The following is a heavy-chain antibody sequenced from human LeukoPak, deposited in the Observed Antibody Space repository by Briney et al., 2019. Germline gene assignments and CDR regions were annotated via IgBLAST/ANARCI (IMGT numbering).Heavy chain of an antibody. V-gene: IGHV3-30*18. D-gene: IGHD1-1*01. J-gene: IGHJ6*02. Sequence: GTSLRLSCAASGFIFDTYGMLWVRQAPGKGLEWVAVIAYDGSNKYQADSVKGRFTISRDNSKNTLYLQMNSLRGEDTAVYYCAKEKAIGTINYGLDVWGQGTTVTVSS. CDR2: IAYDGSNK. CDR3: AKEKAIGTINYGLDV. CDR1: GFIFDTYG.